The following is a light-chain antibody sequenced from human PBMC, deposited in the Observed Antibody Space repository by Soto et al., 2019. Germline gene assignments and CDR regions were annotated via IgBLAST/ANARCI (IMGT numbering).Light chain of an antibody. CDR3: QHYNSYSEA. Sequence: DIQMTQSPSSLSASVGDRVTITCRASQSISSYLNWYQQKPGKAPKLLIYAASSLQSGVPSRFSGSGSGTDFTLNISSLQPEDFATYYCQHYNSYSEAFGQGTKV. V-gene: IGKV1-39*01. CDR1: QSISSY. J-gene: IGKJ1*01. CDR2: AAS.